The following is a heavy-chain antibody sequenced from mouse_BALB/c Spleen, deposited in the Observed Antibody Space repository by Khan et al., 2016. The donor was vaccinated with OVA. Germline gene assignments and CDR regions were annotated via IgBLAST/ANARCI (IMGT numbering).Heavy chain of an antibody. Sequence: QVQLKQSGAELARPGASVKMSCKASGYTFTTYTIHWVKQRPGQGLEWIGYIIPSTDYTNYNQKFKDKATLTAEKSSTTAYMQLRSLTSEDSAVYYCTREGAYYRSDGWFAYWGQGTLVTVSA. V-gene: IGHV1-4*01. D-gene: IGHD2-14*01. CDR2: IIPSTDYT. J-gene: IGHJ3*01. CDR1: GYTFTTYT. CDR3: TREGAYYRSDGWFAY.